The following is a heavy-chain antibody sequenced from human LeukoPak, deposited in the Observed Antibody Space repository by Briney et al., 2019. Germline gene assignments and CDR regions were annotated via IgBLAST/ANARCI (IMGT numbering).Heavy chain of an antibody. CDR1: GYTFTRYY. V-gene: IGHV1-69*13. CDR3: ARGVVVVAATNWFDP. CDR2: IIPIFGTA. D-gene: IGHD2-15*01. J-gene: IGHJ5*02. Sequence: SVKVSCKTSGYTFTRYYIHWVRQAPGQGLEWMGGIIPIFGTANYAQKFQGRVTITADESTSTAYMELSSLRSEDTAVYYCARGVVVVAATNWFDPWGQGTLVTVSS.